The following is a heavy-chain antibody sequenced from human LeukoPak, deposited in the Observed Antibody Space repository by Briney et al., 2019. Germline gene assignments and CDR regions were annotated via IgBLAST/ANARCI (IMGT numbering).Heavy chain of an antibody. Sequence: GGSLRLSCAASGFTFSSYSMNWVSQAPGKGLEWVSSISSSSSYIYYADSVKGRFTISRDNAKNSLYLQMNSLRAEDTAVYYCARAFHVSMSLAGYWGQGTLVTVSS. V-gene: IGHV3-21*01. D-gene: IGHD6-6*01. J-gene: IGHJ4*02. CDR3: ARAFHVSMSLAGY. CDR2: ISSSSSYI. CDR1: GFTFSSYS.